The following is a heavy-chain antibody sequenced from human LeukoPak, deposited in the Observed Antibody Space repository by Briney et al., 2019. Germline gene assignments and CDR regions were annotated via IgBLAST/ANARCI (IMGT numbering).Heavy chain of an antibody. CDR3: ARHVHRYFDY. CDR2: IYYSGST. V-gene: IGHV4-59*08. D-gene: IGHD3-10*02. Sequence: SETLSLTCTVSGGSIRSYYWSWIRQPPGKGLEWIGYIYYSGSTNYNPSLKSRVTISVDTSKNQFSLKLSSVTAADTAVYYCARHVHRYFDYWGQGTLVTVSS. J-gene: IGHJ4*02. CDR1: GGSIRSYY.